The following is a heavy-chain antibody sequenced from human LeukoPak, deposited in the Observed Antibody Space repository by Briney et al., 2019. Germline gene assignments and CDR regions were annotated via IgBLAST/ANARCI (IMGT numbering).Heavy chain of an antibody. Sequence: GGSLRLSCAASGFTFSSYSMNWVRQAPGKGLEWVSYISSSSSTIYYADSVKGRFTISRDNAKNSLYLQMNSLRGEDTAVYYCARGTTSRALDVSDIWGQGTMVTVSS. CDR3: ARGTTSRALDVSDI. CDR1: GFTFSSYS. J-gene: IGHJ3*02. V-gene: IGHV3-48*04. D-gene: IGHD1-7*01. CDR2: ISSSSSTI.